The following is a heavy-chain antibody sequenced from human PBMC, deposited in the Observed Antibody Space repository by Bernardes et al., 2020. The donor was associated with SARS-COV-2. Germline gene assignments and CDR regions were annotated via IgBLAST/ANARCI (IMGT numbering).Heavy chain of an antibody. D-gene: IGHD3-16*01. J-gene: IGHJ4*02. CDR2: INAVGGT. CDR3: AKDYMEGGATQLFDY. CDR1: GFTFNNYA. V-gene: IGHV3-23*01. Sequence: GGSLSLSCAASGFTFNNYAMSWVRQVRGRGLEWVSGINAVGGTYYADSVKGRFTISTDNSKQMLFLQMNSLRAEDTAIYYCAKDYMEGGATQLFDYWGQGTLVTVSS.